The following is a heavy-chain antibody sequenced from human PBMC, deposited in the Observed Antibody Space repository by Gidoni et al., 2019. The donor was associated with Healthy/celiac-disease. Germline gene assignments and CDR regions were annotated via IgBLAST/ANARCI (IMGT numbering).Heavy chain of an antibody. D-gene: IGHD2-2*03. Sequence: QVQLVESGGGVVQPGRSLRLSCAASGFTFSSYGMHWGRQATGKGLVWVAVISYYGSNKYYADSVKGRVTISRDNSKNTLYLQMNSLRAEDTAVYYCAKDGYCSSTSCLVYYYYYGMDVWGQGTTVTVSS. CDR1: GFTFSSYG. V-gene: IGHV3-30*18. CDR3: AKDGYCSSTSCLVYYYYYGMDV. J-gene: IGHJ6*02. CDR2: ISYYGSNK.